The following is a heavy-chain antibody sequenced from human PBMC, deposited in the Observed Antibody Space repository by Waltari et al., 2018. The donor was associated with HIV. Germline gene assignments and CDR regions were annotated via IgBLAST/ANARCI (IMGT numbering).Heavy chain of an antibody. D-gene: IGHD2-8*01. J-gene: IGHJ6*02. CDR2: ISAYDGNK. Sequence: QVQLVQSGPEMKKLGASVKISCRASGFTFTNYVFSWVRQAPGQGLEWLGWISAYDGNKDFDRRFKDRVILTTDTSTTTAYLEVRSLRSDDTAMYYCVRGGGTWLYDMYYYQGMDVWGQGTTVTVSS. CDR1: GFTFTNYV. CDR3: VRGGGTWLYDMYYYQGMDV. V-gene: IGHV1-18*01.